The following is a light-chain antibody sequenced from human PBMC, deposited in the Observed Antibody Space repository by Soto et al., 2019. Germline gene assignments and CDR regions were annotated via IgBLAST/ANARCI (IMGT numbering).Light chain of an antibody. CDR2: GAS. CDR1: QSVSSN. V-gene: IGKV3-15*01. J-gene: IGKJ2*01. CDR3: QQYNNWPPYA. Sequence: IVMTQSPATLSVSPGERATLFFRTSQSVSSNVAWYEQKPGQAPRLLVYGASTRATGIPARFSGSGSGKEFTLTISSLQSEDFAVYDCQQYNNWPPYACGQGTKVDIK.